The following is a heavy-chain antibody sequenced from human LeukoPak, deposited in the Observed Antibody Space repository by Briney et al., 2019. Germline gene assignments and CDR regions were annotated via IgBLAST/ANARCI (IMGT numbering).Heavy chain of an antibody. CDR3: ARARRRWLQFYLERRRGGAETYFDY. J-gene: IGHJ4*02. D-gene: IGHD5-24*01. Sequence: ASVKVSCKASGYTFTSYGISWVRQAPGQGLEWMGWISAYNGNTNYAQKLQGRVTMTTDTSTSTAYMELRSLRSEDTAVYYCARARRRWLQFYLERRRGGAETYFDYWGQGTLVTVSS. CDR2: ISAYNGNT. V-gene: IGHV1-18*01. CDR1: GYTFTSYG.